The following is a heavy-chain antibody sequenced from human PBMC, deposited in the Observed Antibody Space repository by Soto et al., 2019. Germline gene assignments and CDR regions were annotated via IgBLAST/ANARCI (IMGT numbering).Heavy chain of an antibody. CDR2: INPNSGGT. Sequence: ASGKVSCKASGYTFTGYYMHWVRQAPGQGLEWMGWINPNSGGTNYAQKFQGWVTMTRDTSISTAYMELSRLRSDDTAVYYCARAPSNYVGVSDYWGQGTLVTVSS. CDR3: ARAPSNYVGVSDY. V-gene: IGHV1-2*04. CDR1: GYTFTGYY. J-gene: IGHJ4*02. D-gene: IGHD4-4*01.